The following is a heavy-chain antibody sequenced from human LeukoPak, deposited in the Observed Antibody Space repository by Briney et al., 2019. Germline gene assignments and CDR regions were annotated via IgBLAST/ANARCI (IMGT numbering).Heavy chain of an antibody. V-gene: IGHV3-23*01. J-gene: IGHJ4*02. CDR2: ISGSGSST. CDR1: GFTFSIYD. Sequence: GGSLRLSCAASGFTFSIYDMSRVRQAPGKGLEWVSAISGSGSSTYYADPVKGHFTISRDNSKNTLFLQMNSLRVEDTAIYYCAKGGYNYNYLFDYWGQGALVTVSS. CDR3: AKGGYNYNYLFDY. D-gene: IGHD5-18*01.